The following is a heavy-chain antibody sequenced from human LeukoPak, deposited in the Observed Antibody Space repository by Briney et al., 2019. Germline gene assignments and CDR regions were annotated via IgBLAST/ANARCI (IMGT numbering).Heavy chain of an antibody. V-gene: IGHV3-11*06. D-gene: IGHD6-13*01. J-gene: IGHJ4*02. CDR1: GFTFSDYY. CDR3: ARDQIGSW. Sequence: GGSLRLSCEASGFTFSDYYLGWISQAPGKGLEWISYISGSSSHINYADSVKGRFTIFRDNAKKSVYLQMDTLRVEDTAMYYCARDQIGSWWGQGTLVIVSS. CDR2: ISGSSSHI.